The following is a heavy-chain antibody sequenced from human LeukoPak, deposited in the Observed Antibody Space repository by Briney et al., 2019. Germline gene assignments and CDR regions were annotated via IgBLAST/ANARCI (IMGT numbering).Heavy chain of an antibody. V-gene: IGHV3-9*01. Sequence: PGRSLRLSCAASGFTFDDYAMHWVRQAPGKGLEWVSGISWHSGSIGYADSVKGRFTISRDNAKNSLYLQMNSLRAEDTALYYCAKGGLWRSPPLGHYYYYYMDVWGKGTTVTVSS. CDR1: GFTFDDYA. D-gene: IGHD2-21*01. CDR2: ISWHSGSI. CDR3: AKGGLWRSPPLGHYYYYYMDV. J-gene: IGHJ6*03.